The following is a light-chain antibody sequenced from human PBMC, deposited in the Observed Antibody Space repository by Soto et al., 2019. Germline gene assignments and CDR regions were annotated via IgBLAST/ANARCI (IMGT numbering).Light chain of an antibody. CDR2: WAS. CDR3: QQYYSTPQT. V-gene: IGKV4-1*01. J-gene: IGKJ2*01. CDR1: QSVLYSSNNKNY. Sequence: DIVMTQSPDSLAVSLGERATINCKSSQSVLYSSNNKNYLTWYQQKPGQPPNLLIYWASTRESGVPDRFSGSGSGKDFTLNLSNLQAEDVSVYYCQQYYSTPQTFGQGTKLEIK.